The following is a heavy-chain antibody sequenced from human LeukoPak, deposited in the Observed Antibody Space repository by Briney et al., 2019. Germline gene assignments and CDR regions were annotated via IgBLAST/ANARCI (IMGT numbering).Heavy chain of an antibody. V-gene: IGHV3-15*01. Sequence: GVSLRLSWASSGFTFSNAWMSRVRQAPGKGLELVGRIKSKPDGGTTDYAAPVKGRFTIPRDDSKNTLYLQMNSLKTEDTAVYFRAKGGIRYLRNFDFWGQGTLVTVSS. J-gene: IGHJ4*02. CDR1: GFTFSNAW. D-gene: IGHD3-9*01. CDR3: AKGGIRYLRNFDF. CDR2: IKSKPDGGTT.